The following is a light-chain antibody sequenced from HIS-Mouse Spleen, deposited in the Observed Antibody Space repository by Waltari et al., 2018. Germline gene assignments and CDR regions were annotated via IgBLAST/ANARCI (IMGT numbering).Light chain of an antibody. CDR2: GKN. CDR3: NSRDSSGNHVV. Sequence: SSELTQDPAVSVALGQTVRLTCQGDSPRSYYASWYQQKPGQAPVLVIYGKNNRPSGIPDRFSGSSSGNTASLTITGAQAEDEADYYCNSRDSSGNHVVFGGGTKLTVL. J-gene: IGLJ2*01. CDR1: SPRSYY. V-gene: IGLV3-19*01.